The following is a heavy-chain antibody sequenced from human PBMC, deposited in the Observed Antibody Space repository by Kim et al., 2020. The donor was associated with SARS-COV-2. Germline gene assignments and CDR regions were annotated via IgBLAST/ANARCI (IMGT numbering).Heavy chain of an antibody. CDR2: INPSGGSS. V-gene: IGHV1-46*01. Sequence: ASVKVSCKASGYTFTTYYIHWVRQAPGQGLEWMGIINPSGGSSKYAQKFQARVTMTRDTSTSTVYMELSSLRSEDTAVYYCARDRGNGWDAFDIWGQGTSVTVSS. J-gene: IGHJ3*02. D-gene: IGHD6-25*01. CDR3: ARDRGNGWDAFDI. CDR1: GYTFTTYY.